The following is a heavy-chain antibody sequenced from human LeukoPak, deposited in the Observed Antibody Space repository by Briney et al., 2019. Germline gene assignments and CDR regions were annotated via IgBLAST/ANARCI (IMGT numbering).Heavy chain of an antibody. V-gene: IGHV3-15*01. CDR1: GFSFSNDW. J-gene: IGHJ5*02. D-gene: IGHD2-8*02. CDR2: IKTKGDGGAT. CDR3: TTTGTA. Sequence: GGSLRLSCTASGFSFSNDWMIWVRQAPGKGLEWVGRIKTKGDGGATDYAAPVKGRFTISRDDSRNMLFLQMNSLRIEDTAVYYCTTTGTAWGWGALVTVSS.